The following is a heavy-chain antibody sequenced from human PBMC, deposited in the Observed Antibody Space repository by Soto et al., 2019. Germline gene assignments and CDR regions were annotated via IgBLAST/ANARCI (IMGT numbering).Heavy chain of an antibody. CDR1: GFTFSSYG. V-gene: IGHV3-30*03. Sequence: GGSLRLSCAASGFTFSSYGMHWVRQAPGKGLGWVAVISYDGSNKYYADSVKGRFTISRDNSKNTLYLQMNSLRAEDTAVYYCATNAARYSSGASSYVSGMDVWGQGTTVTVSS. J-gene: IGHJ6*02. CDR3: ATNAARYSSGASSYVSGMDV. CDR2: ISYDGSNK. D-gene: IGHD2-15*01.